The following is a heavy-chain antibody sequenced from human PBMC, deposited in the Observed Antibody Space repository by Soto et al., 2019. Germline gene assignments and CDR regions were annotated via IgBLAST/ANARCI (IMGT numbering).Heavy chain of an antibody. V-gene: IGHV1-2*04. J-gene: IGHJ4*02. CDR1: AYTFTGYY. Sequence: GASVKVSCKASAYTFTGYYMHWVRQAPGQGLEWMGWINPNSGGTNYAQKFQGWVTMTRVTSSSTAYMELSRLRSDDTAVYYCARGLAMVRGVMCLGYWGQGTLVTVST. D-gene: IGHD3-10*01. CDR3: ARGLAMVRGVMCLGY. CDR2: INPNSGGT.